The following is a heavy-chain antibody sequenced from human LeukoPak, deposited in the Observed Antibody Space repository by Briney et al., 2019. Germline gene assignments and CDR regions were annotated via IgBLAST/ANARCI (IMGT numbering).Heavy chain of an antibody. J-gene: IGHJ3*02. V-gene: IGHV3-7*05. Sequence: AGSLRLSCAASGFTFRSYWMNWVRQAPGKGLEWVANIKQNGSEKYYVASVKGRFTISRDNAKNSMYLQMNSLRAEDTAVYYCARDVGLAAGGMMDALDIWGQGTMVTVSS. D-gene: IGHD6-13*01. CDR1: GFTFRSYW. CDR2: IKQNGSEK. CDR3: ARDVGLAAGGMMDALDI.